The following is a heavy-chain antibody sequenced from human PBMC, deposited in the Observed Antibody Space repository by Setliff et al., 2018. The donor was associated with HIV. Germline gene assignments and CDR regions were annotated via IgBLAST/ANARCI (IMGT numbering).Heavy chain of an antibody. V-gene: IGHV1-18*01. Sequence: ASVKVSCKASGYTFTTYAINWVRQAPGQGLEDMGWISTHNGHTSYARKFQGRVTMTTDTSTNTAYMELRTLRSDDTAVYYCARGDYYDSGSYSPGGDVFDIWGQGTTVTVSS. J-gene: IGHJ3*02. CDR2: ISTHNGHT. CDR1: GYTFTTYA. CDR3: ARGDYYDSGSYSPGGDVFDI. D-gene: IGHD3-22*01.